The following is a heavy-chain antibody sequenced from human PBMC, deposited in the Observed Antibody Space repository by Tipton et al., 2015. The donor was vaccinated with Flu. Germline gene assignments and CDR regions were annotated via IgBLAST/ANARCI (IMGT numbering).Heavy chain of an antibody. CDR1: GDSVSSNSAA. D-gene: IGHD6-6*01. CDR3: ARDITIASPPWFDP. Sequence: LRLSCNISGDSVSSNSAAWNWIRQSPSRGLEWLGRTYYRSKWYNDYAESVKSRITINPDTSKNQFSLQLKSVTPGDTAVYYCARDITIASPPWFDPWGQGTLVTFSS. J-gene: IGHJ5*02. CDR2: TYYRSKWYN. V-gene: IGHV6-1*01.